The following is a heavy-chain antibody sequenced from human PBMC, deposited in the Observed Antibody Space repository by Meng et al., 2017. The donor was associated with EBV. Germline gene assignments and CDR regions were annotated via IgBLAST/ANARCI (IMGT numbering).Heavy chain of an antibody. V-gene: IGHV1-46*01. CDR2: INSSGGIK. D-gene: IGHD2-21*01. CDR3: ARDFCGGDCYLFDY. J-gene: IGHJ4*02. CDR1: RNTFSSYY. Sequence: AEVKTAGASLKVSRNATRNTFSSYYMRGTRHCTWKGPEWMEIINSSGGIKSYAKKYQGRVTKSRDTTTITVYMELISLRFEYTAVYYTARDFCGGDCYLFDYWGQGTLVTVSS.